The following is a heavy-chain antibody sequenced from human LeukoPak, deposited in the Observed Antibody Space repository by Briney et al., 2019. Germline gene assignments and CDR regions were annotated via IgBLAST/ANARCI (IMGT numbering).Heavy chain of an antibody. D-gene: IGHD3-22*01. CDR2: ISAYNGNT. CDR3: ARGLPPRRNSDSSGYYSYYFDY. J-gene: IGHJ4*02. CDR1: GYIFIDYQ. Sequence: ASVKVSCKTSGYIFIDYQLNWVRQAPGQGLEWMGWISAYNGNTKHAQKVQGRVTMTTDTSTSTVYMELRSLRSDDTAVYYCARGLPPRRNSDSSGYYSYYFDYWGQGSLVTVSS. V-gene: IGHV1-18*04.